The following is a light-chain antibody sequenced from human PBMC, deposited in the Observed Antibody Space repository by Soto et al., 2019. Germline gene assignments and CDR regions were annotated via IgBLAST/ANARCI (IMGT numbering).Light chain of an antibody. J-gene: IGLJ2*01. CDR3: AGWDDSLNGPV. Sequence: QSVLTQPPSASGTPGQRVTISCSGSSSNIGRNTVNWYQQLPGTAPKLLIYSNNQRPSGVPDRFSGSTSGTSGSLAISGLQSEDEADYYCAGWDDSLNGPVFGGGTKLTVL. V-gene: IGLV1-44*01. CDR2: SNN. CDR1: SSNIGRNT.